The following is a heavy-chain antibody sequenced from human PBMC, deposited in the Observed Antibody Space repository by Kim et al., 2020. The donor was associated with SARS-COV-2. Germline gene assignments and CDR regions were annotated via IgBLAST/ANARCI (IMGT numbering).Heavy chain of an antibody. Sequence: SETLSLTCTVSGGSISSSSYYWGWIRQPPGKGLEWIGCIYYSGSTYYNPSLKSRVTISVDTSKNQFSLKLSSVTAADTAVYYCARGLSSGSYPMPSGWFDPWGQRTLVTVSS. J-gene: IGHJ5*02. CDR2: IYYSGST. CDR3: ARGLSSGSYPMPSGWFDP. CDR1: GGSISSSSYY. D-gene: IGHD1-26*01. V-gene: IGHV4-39*01.